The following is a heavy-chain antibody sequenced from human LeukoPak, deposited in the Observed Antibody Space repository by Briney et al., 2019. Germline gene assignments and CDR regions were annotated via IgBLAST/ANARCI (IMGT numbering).Heavy chain of an antibody. CDR3: ARPTLQTLGA. V-gene: IGHV1-2*02. CDR1: GYTFTDYY. D-gene: IGHD3-10*01. J-gene: IGHJ5*02. CDR2: INPNSGDT. Sequence: GASVKVSCKASGYTFTDYYMHWVRQAPGQGLEWMGWINPNSGDTYYAQKFQGRVTMTRDTSISTAYMELSRLRSDDTAFYYCARPTLQTLGAWGQGTLVTVSS.